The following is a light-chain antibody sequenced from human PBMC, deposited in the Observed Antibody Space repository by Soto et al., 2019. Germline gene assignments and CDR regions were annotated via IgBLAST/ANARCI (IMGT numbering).Light chain of an antibody. V-gene: IGKV3-11*01. J-gene: IGKJ1*01. CDR3: HQRQSWPRT. Sequence: EIVLTQSPATLSSFPGDRVTLSCRASQAVNTRLAWYQHKPGQAPRLLINLASNRAAGVPARFSGSGSGTDFPLTISHVEPEDFAVYYCHQRQSWPRTFGQGTTVDIK. CDR1: QAVNTR. CDR2: LAS.